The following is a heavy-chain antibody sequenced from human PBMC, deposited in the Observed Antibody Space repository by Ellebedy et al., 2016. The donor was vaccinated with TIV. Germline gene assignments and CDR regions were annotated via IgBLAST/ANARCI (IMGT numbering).Heavy chain of an antibody. J-gene: IGHJ3*02. D-gene: IGHD6-13*01. CDR3: ARATLGYSSTWYESAEAFEI. V-gene: IGHV5-51*01. Sequence: ASVKVSCKGSGYAFPSYWIGWVRQMPGKGLELMGIIFPGDSDTRYSPSFQGQVTISADKSINTAYLQWNSLKASDTAMYYCARATLGYSSTWYESAEAFEIWGQGTMVTVSS. CDR2: IFPGDSDT. CDR1: GYAFPSYW.